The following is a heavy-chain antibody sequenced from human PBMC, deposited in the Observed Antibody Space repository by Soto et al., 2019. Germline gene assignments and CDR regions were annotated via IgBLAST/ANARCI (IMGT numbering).Heavy chain of an antibody. CDR2: IWYDGSNK. V-gene: IGHV3-33*01. Sequence: QVQVVESGGGVVQPGRSLRLSCAASGFTFSSYGMHWVRQAPGKGLEWVAVIWYDGSNKLYADSVKGRFTISRDNSKNTLYLQMNSLRAEDTAVYYCARDTGIENPYYGMDVWGQGTTVTVSS. CDR1: GFTFSSYG. CDR3: ARDTGIENPYYGMDV. J-gene: IGHJ6*02.